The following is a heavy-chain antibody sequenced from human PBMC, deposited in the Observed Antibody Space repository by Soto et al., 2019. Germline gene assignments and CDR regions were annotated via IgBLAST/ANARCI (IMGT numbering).Heavy chain of an antibody. V-gene: IGHV4-34*01. CDR2: INHSGST. D-gene: IGHD6-13*01. CDR3: AREHPGYSRRLMPLTSCFVF. Sequence: PSETLSLTCAVYGGSCSGYYWSWIRQPPGNGLEWIGEINHSGSTNYNPSLKSRVTISVDTSKNQFSLKLSSVTAADTAVYYCAREHPGYSRRLMPLTSCFVFWGKGLLLTVST. CDR1: GGSCSGYY. J-gene: IGHJ1*01.